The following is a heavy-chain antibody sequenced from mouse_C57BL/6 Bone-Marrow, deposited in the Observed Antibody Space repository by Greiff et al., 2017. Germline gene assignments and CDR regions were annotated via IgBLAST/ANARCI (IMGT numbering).Heavy chain of an antibody. CDR3: ARSELLYYFDH. Sequence: EVQLQQSVAELVRPGDSVKLSCTASGFNIKNTYMHRVKQRPEQGLEWIGGIDPAYGNTKYAPKFQGKATITEYTSSNTAYLQLSSLTYEDTAIYYCARSELLYYFDHWSQGTPLTISS. CDR1: GFNIKNTY. V-gene: IGHV14-3*01. D-gene: IGHD1-1*01. J-gene: IGHJ2*01. CDR2: IDPAYGNT.